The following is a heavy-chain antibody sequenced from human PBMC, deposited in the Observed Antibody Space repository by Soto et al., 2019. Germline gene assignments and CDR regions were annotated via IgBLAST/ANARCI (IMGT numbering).Heavy chain of an antibody. CDR1: GYSFTSHL. Sequence: PGESLKISCKGSGYSFTSHLICWVRQMSVKGLEWMGTIYPDDSDTRYSPSFQGQVTISADKSISTAYLQWSSLKASDTAMYYCARHMEAAAGQFYYYYGMDVCGQRTTVTFCS. V-gene: IGHV5-51*01. CDR2: IYPDDSDT. D-gene: IGHD6-13*01. J-gene: IGHJ6*01. CDR3: ARHMEAAAGQFYYYYGMDV.